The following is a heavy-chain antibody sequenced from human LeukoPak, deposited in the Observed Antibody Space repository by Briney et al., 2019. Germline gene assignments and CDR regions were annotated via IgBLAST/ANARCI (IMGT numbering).Heavy chain of an antibody. CDR2: IYTSGST. Sequence: PSETLSLTCTVSGGSISSYYWSWIRQPPGKGLEWIGYIYTSGSTNYNPSLKSRVTISVDTSKNQFSLKLSSVTAADTAVYCCARQTYYYDSSGYYMYYFDYWGQGTLVTVSS. CDR1: GGSISSYY. D-gene: IGHD3-22*01. CDR3: ARQTYYYDSSGYYMYYFDY. V-gene: IGHV4-4*09. J-gene: IGHJ4*02.